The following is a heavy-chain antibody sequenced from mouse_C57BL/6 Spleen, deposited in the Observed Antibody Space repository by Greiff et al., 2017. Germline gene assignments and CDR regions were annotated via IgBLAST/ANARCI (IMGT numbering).Heavy chain of an antibody. D-gene: IGHD1-1*02. V-gene: IGHV1-15*01. J-gene: IGHJ2*01. Sequence: VQLQESGAELVRPGASVTLSCKASGYTFTDYEMHWVKQTPVHGLEWIGAIDPETGGTAYNQKFKGKAILTADKSSSTAYMELRSLTSEDSAVYYCTREGGYGLDYWGQGTTLTVSS. CDR1: GYTFTDYE. CDR3: TREGGYGLDY. CDR2: IDPETGGT.